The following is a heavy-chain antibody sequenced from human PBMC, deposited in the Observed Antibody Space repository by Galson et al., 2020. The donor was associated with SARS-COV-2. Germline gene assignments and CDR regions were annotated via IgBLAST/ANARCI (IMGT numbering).Heavy chain of an antibody. CDR3: AYGVVAGTGY. D-gene: IGHD6-19*01. CDR1: GGPISSGRYY. Sequence: SETLSLTCTVSGGPISSGRYYRSWIRQPAGKGLEWIGRTYTSRSTNSNPSLQSRVTISIDTSKNQFSLELTSVTAADTAVYFCAYGVVAGTGYWGQGILVTVSS. V-gene: IGHV4-61*02. CDR2: TYTSRST. J-gene: IGHJ4*02.